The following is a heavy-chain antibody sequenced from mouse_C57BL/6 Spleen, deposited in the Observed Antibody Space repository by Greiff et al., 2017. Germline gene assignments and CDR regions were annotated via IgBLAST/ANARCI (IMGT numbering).Heavy chain of an antibody. V-gene: IGHV1-82*01. CDR2: IYPGDGDT. CDR1: GYAFSSSW. CDR3: ARGRTTVVATNFDY. D-gene: IGHD1-1*01. Sequence: VQLQQSGPELVKPGASVKISCKASGYAFSSSWMNWVKQRPGKGLEWIGRIYPGDGDTNYNGKFKGKATLTADKSSSTAYMQLSSLTSEDSAVYFCARGRTTVVATNFDYWGQGTTLTVSS. J-gene: IGHJ2*01.